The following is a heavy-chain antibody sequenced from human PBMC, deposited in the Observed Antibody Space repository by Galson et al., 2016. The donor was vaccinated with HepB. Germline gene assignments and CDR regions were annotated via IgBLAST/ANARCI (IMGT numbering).Heavy chain of an antibody. V-gene: IGHV3-48*02. D-gene: IGHD6-13*01. CDR2: ISRSSSSI. CDR1: GFTFSSYP. CDR3: ARDGSSQFSSNWYVAFDI. Sequence: SLRLSCAASGFTFSSYPINWVRQAPGKGLEWVSYISRSSSSIYYADSVKGRFTISRDNTKNSLYLQMNSLRDEDTAVYYCARDGSSQFSSNWYVAFDIWGQGTVVTVSS. J-gene: IGHJ3*02.